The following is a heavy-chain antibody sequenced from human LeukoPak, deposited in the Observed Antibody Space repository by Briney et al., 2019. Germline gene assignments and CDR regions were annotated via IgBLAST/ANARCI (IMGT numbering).Heavy chain of an antibody. V-gene: IGHV1-46*01. J-gene: IGHJ4*02. CDR1: GYTFTSYY. CDR3: ARRASYDILTGYYYYFDY. D-gene: IGHD3-9*01. CDR2: INPSGGST. Sequence: EASVKVSCKASGYTFTSYYMHGVRQPPGQGLEWMGIINPSGGSTRYAQKFQGRVTMTRDMSTSTVYMELSSLRSEDTAAYYCARRASYDILTGYYYYFDYWGQGTLVTVSS.